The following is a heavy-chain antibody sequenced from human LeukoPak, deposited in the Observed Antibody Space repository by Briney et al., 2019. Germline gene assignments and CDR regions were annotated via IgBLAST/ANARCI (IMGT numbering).Heavy chain of an antibody. Sequence: SETLSLTCTVSGGSISSGSYYWSWIRQPAGKGLEWIGRIYTSGSTNYNPSLKSRVTISVDTSKNQFSLKLSSVTAADTAVYYYARYRTRDDYSNPFDYWGQGTLVTVSS. J-gene: IGHJ4*02. CDR3: ARYRTRDDYSNPFDY. CDR2: IYTSGST. D-gene: IGHD4-11*01. V-gene: IGHV4-61*02. CDR1: GGSISSGSYY.